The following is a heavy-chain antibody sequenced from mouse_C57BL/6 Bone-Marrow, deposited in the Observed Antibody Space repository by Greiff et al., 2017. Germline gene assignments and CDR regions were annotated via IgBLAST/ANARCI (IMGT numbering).Heavy chain of an antibody. J-gene: IGHJ3*01. CDR2: INPGSGGT. Sequence: QVQLQQSGAELVRPGTSVKVSCKASEYAFTNYLIEWVKQRPGQGLEWIGVINPGSGGTNYNEKFKGKATLTADKSSSTAYMQLSSLTSEDSAVYFCARDDSAWFAYWGQGTLVTVSA. D-gene: IGHD2-4*01. V-gene: IGHV1-54*01. CDR1: EYAFTNYL. CDR3: ARDDSAWFAY.